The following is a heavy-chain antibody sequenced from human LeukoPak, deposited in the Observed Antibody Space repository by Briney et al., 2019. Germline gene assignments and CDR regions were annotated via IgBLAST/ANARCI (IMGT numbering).Heavy chain of an antibody. Sequence: GESLKISCKGSGYSFTSYWIGWVRQIPGKGLEWMGIIYPGDSDIRYSLSFQGQVTISADKSISTAYLQWSSLKASDTAMYYCARHVSGSYDDYWGQGTLVTVSS. D-gene: IGHD1-26*01. V-gene: IGHV5-51*01. CDR3: ARHVSGSYDDY. J-gene: IGHJ4*02. CDR2: IYPGDSDI. CDR1: GYSFTSYW.